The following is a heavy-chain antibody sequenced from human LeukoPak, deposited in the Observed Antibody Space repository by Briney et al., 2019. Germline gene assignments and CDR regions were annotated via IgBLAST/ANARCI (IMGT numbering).Heavy chain of an antibody. D-gene: IGHD3-10*01. CDR3: ARDLAGHYYGSGSSFDY. CDR2: IREDGNEK. CDR1: GFTFSSYW. V-gene: IGHV3-7*01. J-gene: IGHJ4*02. Sequence: GGSLRLSCAASGFTFSSYWMSWVRQAPGKGLEWVANIREDGNEKYYADSVKGQFTISRDNAKNSLFLQMDSLRAEDTAVYYCARDLAGHYYGSGSSFDYWGQGTLVTV.